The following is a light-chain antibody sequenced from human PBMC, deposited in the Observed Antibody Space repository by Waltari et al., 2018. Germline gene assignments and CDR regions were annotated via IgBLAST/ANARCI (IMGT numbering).Light chain of an antibody. CDR2: DVS. V-gene: IGKV3-11*01. CDR1: QSVSSS. J-gene: IGKJ1*01. Sequence: GEIVTLSCRASQSVSSSLAWYQQKPGQAPRLLFHDVSNRATGIPARFSVSGSGTDFTLTISSLEAEDFAVYYCQQRSNWPPTFGQGTKVEIK. CDR3: QQRSNWPPT.